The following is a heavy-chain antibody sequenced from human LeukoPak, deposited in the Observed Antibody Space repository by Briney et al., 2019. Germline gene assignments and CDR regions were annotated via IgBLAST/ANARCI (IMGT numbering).Heavy chain of an antibody. CDR2: IKYGGRT. CDR3: ARDSPYCSGATCYPGAYDI. J-gene: IGHJ3*02. D-gene: IGHD2-15*01. Sequence: SEALSLTCTVSGGSISSSNYYWGWIRQPPGKGLEWIGSIKYGGRTYYNPSLKSRVTISVDTSKNQFSLKLSSVTAADTAVYYCARDSPYCSGATCYPGAYDIWGQGTMVTVSS. V-gene: IGHV4-39*07. CDR1: GGSISSSNYY.